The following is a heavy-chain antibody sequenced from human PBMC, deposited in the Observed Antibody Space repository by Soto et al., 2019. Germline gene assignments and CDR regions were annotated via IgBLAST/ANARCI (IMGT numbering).Heavy chain of an antibody. J-gene: IGHJ4*02. D-gene: IGHD6-13*01. V-gene: IGHV4-59*01. Sequence: PSETLSLTCTVSGGSISSYYWSWIRQPPGKGLEWIGYIYYSGSTNYNPSLKSRVTISVDTSKNQFSLKLSSVTAADTAVYYCARVASSSRYEFWYYFDYWGQGTLVTVSS. CDR1: GGSISSYY. CDR2: IYYSGST. CDR3: ARVASSSRYEFWYYFDY.